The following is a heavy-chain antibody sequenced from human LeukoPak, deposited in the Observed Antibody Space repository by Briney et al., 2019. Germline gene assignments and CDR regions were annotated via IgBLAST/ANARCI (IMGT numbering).Heavy chain of an antibody. CDR3: TRDSSGSSVGTGFDY. D-gene: IGHD1-26*01. V-gene: IGHV1-8*02. CDR2: MHPHSGNT. Sequence: ASVKVSCKASGYTFTGYYMHWVRQATGQGLEWMGWMHPHSGNTGYAQTFQGRVTMTTNISTSTAYMELSSLRYEDTAVYYCTRDSSGSSVGTGFDYWGQGTLVTVSS. J-gene: IGHJ4*02. CDR1: GYTFTGYY.